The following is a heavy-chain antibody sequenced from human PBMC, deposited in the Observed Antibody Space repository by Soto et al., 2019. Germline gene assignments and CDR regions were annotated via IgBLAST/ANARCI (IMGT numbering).Heavy chain of an antibody. CDR1: GFTFSSYV. CDR2: ISYDGNNK. J-gene: IGHJ6*04. V-gene: IGHV3-30-3*01. Sequence: WGSLRLSCAASGFTFSSYVMHWVRQAPGKGLEWVAVISYDGNNKYYADSVKGRFTISRDNSKNTLYLQMNSLRAEDTAVYYCARPLGWNDYYYGTEVWGKGNTVSVSS. D-gene: IGHD1-1*01. CDR3: ARPLGWNDYYYGTEV.